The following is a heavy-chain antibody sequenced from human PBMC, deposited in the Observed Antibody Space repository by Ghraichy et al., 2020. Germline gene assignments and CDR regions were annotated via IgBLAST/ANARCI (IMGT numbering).Heavy chain of an antibody. V-gene: IGHV3-23*01. CDR3: AKDFLSAFETPPGPPIFGVVYGMDV. CDR2: ISGSGGST. CDR1: GFTFSSYA. D-gene: IGHD3-3*01. J-gene: IGHJ6*02. Sequence: GGSLRLSCAASGFTFSSYAMSWVRQAPGKGLEWVSAISGSGGSTYYEDSVKGRFTISSENSKNRLYLQMNSLRAEDTAVYYCAKDFLSAFETPPGPPIFGVVYGMDVWGQGTTVTVSS.